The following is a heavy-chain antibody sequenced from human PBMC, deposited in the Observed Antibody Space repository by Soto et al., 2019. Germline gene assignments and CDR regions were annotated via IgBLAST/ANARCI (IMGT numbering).Heavy chain of an antibody. J-gene: IGHJ4*02. CDR2: ISGSGGST. D-gene: IGHD6-19*01. Sequence: EVQLLESGGGLVQPGGSLRLSCAASGFTFSSYAMSWVRQAPGKGLEWVSAISGSGGSTYYADSVKGRFTISRDNSKNTLYLQMHSLRAEDTAVYYCARVGLEGGSGWDCVFDYWGQGTLVTVSS. CDR1: GFTFSSYA. CDR3: ARVGLEGGSGWDCVFDY. V-gene: IGHV3-23*01.